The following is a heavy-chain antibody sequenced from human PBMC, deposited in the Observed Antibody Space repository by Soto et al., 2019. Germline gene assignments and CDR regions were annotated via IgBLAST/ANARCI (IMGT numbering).Heavy chain of an antibody. CDR3: ARPVGPNVLVDY. CDR1: GYSFTSYW. D-gene: IGHD1-26*01. CDR2: IYPGDSDT. V-gene: IGHV5-51*01. Sequence: PGESLKISCKGSGYSFTSYWIGWVRQMPGKGLEWMGIIYPGDSDTRYSPSFQGQVTISADKSISTAYLQMNSLRAEDTAVYYCARPVGPNVLVDYWGQGTLVTVSS. J-gene: IGHJ4*02.